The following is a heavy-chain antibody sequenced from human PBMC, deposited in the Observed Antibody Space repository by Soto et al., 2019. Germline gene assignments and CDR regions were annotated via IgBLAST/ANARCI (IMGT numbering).Heavy chain of an antibody. V-gene: IGHV3-23*01. J-gene: IGHJ5*02. CDR1: GFTFXSSA. D-gene: IGHD6-19*01. CDR2: IRVGGGDT. Sequence: EVRLLESGGGLAQPGGSRRLSCAASGFTFXSSAMNWVRQAPGKGLEWVSSIRVGGGDTFYADSVRGRFTVSRDISRNTLYLQMNSLRAEDTAIYYCAKCSVGTVRTSGWCNWFDPWGQGTLVTVSS. CDR3: AKCSVGTVRTSGWCNWFDP.